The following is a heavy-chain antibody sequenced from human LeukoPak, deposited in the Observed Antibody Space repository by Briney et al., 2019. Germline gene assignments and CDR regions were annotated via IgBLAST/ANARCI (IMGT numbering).Heavy chain of an antibody. V-gene: IGHV4-61*02. Sequence: SETLSLTCTVSGGSISSSSYYWSWIRQPAGKGLEWIGRIYTSGSTNYNPSLKSRVTMSVDTSKNQFSLKLSSVTAADTAVYYCARDTYYYDSSGYWADYWGQGTLVTVSS. J-gene: IGHJ4*02. CDR3: ARDTYYYDSSGYWADY. CDR2: IYTSGST. CDR1: GGSISSSSYY. D-gene: IGHD3-22*01.